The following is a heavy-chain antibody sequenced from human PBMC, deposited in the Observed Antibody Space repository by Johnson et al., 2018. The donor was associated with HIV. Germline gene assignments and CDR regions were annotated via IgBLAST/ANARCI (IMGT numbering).Heavy chain of an antibody. CDR2: IKSKTDGGTT. V-gene: IGHV3-15*01. CDR1: GFTFSNAW. J-gene: IGHJ3*02. Sequence: EVQLVESGGGLVKPGGSLRLSCVGSGFTFSNAWMSWVRQAPGQGLEWLGRIKSKTDGGTTDYAGTVKGRFTISRDDSKNTLYLQMNSLKVEDTAVYYCSTDGYSSTWYVSFDIWGRGTMVTVSS. CDR3: STDGYSSTWYVSFDI. D-gene: IGHD6-13*01.